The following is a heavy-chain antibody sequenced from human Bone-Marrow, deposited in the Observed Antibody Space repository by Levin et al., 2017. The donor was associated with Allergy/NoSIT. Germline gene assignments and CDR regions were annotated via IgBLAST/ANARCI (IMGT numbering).Heavy chain of an antibody. Sequence: GGSLRLSCTASGFTFRNYEMNWVRQAPGKAPEWVSYISTGGTTTFYADSVKGRFTVSRDNANNSMNLLMNSLRVEDTATYYCARDLIASAHFDSWGQGTLVTVSS. CDR2: ISTGGTTT. CDR3: ARDLIASAHFDS. J-gene: IGHJ4*02. V-gene: IGHV3-48*03. D-gene: IGHD6-13*01. CDR1: GFTFRNYE.